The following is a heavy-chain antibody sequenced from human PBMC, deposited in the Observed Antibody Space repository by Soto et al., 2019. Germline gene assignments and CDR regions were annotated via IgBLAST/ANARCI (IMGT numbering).Heavy chain of an antibody. Sequence: VQLVDSGGGVVQPGRSLRLSCAASGVTFSSSAMHWVRPDPGKGLEWVAVISYHGSNKYYADSVKGRVTISRDNSQNTLYLQMNSLRAESTAVYYCASTGRDYYDSSGDDFHYYYGMDVWGQGTKVTVSS. CDR3: ASTGRDYYDSSGDDFHYYYGMDV. D-gene: IGHD3-22*01. CDR2: ISYHGSNK. CDR1: GVTFSSSA. V-gene: IGHV3-30-3*01. J-gene: IGHJ6*02.